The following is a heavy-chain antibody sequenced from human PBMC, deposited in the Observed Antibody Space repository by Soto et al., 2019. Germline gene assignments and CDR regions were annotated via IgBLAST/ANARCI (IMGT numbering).Heavy chain of an antibody. Sequence: QVQLQESGPGLVKPSETLSLTCTVSGGSMSNYYWSWIRQPAGKGLEWIGRIFDSGYTNYNPSLKSRVILSVDTSKSQFSLKLSSVTAADTAVYYCVREGDYSDSNGFPLFDCWGQGTLVTVSS. J-gene: IGHJ4*02. V-gene: IGHV4-4*07. D-gene: IGHD3-22*01. CDR3: VREGDYSDSNGFPLFDC. CDR1: GGSMSNYY. CDR2: IFDSGYT.